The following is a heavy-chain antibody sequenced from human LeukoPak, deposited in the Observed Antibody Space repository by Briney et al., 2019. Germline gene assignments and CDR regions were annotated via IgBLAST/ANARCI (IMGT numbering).Heavy chain of an antibody. J-gene: IGHJ4*02. D-gene: IGHD6-13*01. CDR1: GGSFSGYY. CDR3: ARGLAAVYRGPHTFDY. Sequence: PSETLSLTCAVYGGSFSGYYWSWIRQPPGKGLEWIGEINHSGSTNYNPSLKSRVTISVHTSKNQFSLKLSSVTAADTAVYYCARGLAAVYRGPHTFDYWGQGTLVTVSS. V-gene: IGHV4-34*01. CDR2: INHSGST.